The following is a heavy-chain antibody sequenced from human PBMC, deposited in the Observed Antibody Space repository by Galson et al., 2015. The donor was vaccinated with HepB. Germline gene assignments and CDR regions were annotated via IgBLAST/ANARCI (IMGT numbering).Heavy chain of an antibody. CDR3: ARDPTLFPGLDL. J-gene: IGHJ5*02. V-gene: IGHV1-3*01. Sequence: SVKVSCKASGYTFTSYAMHWVRQAPGQRLEWMGWINAGNGNTKYSQKFQGRVTITRDTSASTAYMELSSLRSEDTAVYYCARDPTLFPGLDLWGQGTLVTVSS. D-gene: IGHD3-10*01. CDR2: INAGNGNT. CDR1: GYTFTSYA.